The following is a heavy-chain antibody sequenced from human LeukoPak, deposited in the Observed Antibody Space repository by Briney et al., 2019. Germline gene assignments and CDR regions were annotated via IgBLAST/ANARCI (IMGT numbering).Heavy chain of an antibody. CDR2: IYTSGST. J-gene: IGHJ5*01. Sequence: PSETLSLTCTVSGVSISSYYWSWIRQPPGKGLEWIGRIYTSGSTNYNPSLTSRVTMSVDTSKNQFSLKLKSVTAADTAVFYCARVTTGSTTLDSWGQGILVTVSS. CDR3: ARVTTGSTTLDS. V-gene: IGHV4-4*07. D-gene: IGHD1-1*01. CDR1: GVSISSYY.